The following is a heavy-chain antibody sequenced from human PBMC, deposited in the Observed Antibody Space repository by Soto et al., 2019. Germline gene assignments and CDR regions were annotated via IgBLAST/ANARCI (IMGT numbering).Heavy chain of an antibody. CDR2: IWYDGSNK. D-gene: IGHD3-16*01. CDR1: GFTFSNYA. Sequence: VQLVESGGGVVQPGRSLRLSCAASGFTFSNYAMHWVRQAPGKGLEWVAVIWYDGSNKYYADSVKGRFTISRDNSKNTLYLQMNSLRPDDTAVYYCARGGRWLQGNDYWGQGTLVTVSS. V-gene: IGHV3-30*04. CDR3: ARGGRWLQGNDY. J-gene: IGHJ4*02.